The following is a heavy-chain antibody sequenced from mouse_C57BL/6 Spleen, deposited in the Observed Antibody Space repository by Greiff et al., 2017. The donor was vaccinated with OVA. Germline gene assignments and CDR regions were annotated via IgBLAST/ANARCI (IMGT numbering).Heavy chain of an antibody. CDR3: ARRGEGWFAY. CDR2: ISGGGGNT. Sequence: EVKVVESGGGLVKPGGSLKLSCAASGFTFSSYTMSWVGQTPEKRLEWVATISGGGGNTYYPDSVKGRFTISRDNAKNTLYLQMSSLRSEDTALYYCARRGEGWFAYWGQGTLVTVSA. V-gene: IGHV5-9*01. J-gene: IGHJ3*01. CDR1: GFTFSSYT.